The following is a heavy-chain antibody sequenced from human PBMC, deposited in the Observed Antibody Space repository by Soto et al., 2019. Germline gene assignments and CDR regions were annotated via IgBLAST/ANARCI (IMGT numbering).Heavy chain of an antibody. CDR3: ARDGWYASSRTNSFDP. CDR1: GYTFTSYG. CDR2: IGAYNGNT. J-gene: IGHJ5*02. V-gene: IGHV1-18*04. D-gene: IGHD6-13*01. Sequence: ASVKVSCKASGYTFTSYGISWVRQAPGQGLEWMGWIGAYNGNTNYAQKLQGRVTMTTDTSTSTAYMELRSLRSDDTAVYYCARDGWYASSRTNSFDPWGQGTLVTVSS.